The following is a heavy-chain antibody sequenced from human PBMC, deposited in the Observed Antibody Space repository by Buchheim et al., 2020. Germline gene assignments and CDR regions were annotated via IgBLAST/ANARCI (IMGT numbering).Heavy chain of an antibody. Sequence: EVQLVESGGGLVQPGGSLRLCCAASGFTFSSYDMHWVRQVTGKGLEWVSGIGFDSDTYYADSVKGRFTISRDSSKNTVYLQMNSLRVEDTAVYYCARDGPGGPHCGNGVCLFDHWGQGTL. V-gene: IGHV3-13*01. CDR3: ARDGPGGPHCGNGVCLFDH. CDR1: GFTFSSYD. J-gene: IGHJ4*02. D-gene: IGHD2-8*01. CDR2: IGFDSDT.